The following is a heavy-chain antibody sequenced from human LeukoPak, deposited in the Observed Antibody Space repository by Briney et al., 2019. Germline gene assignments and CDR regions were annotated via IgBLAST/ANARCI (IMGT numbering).Heavy chain of an antibody. Sequence: SETLSLTCAVYGGSFSGYYWSWIRQPPGKGLEWIGEINHSGSTNYNPSPKSRVTISVDTSKNQFSLKLSSVTAADTAVYYCARGFSRAFSYQLLGNYMDVWGKGTTVTVSS. J-gene: IGHJ6*03. V-gene: IGHV4-34*01. CDR1: GGSFSGYY. D-gene: IGHD2-2*01. CDR3: ARGFSRAFSYQLLGNYMDV. CDR2: INHSGST.